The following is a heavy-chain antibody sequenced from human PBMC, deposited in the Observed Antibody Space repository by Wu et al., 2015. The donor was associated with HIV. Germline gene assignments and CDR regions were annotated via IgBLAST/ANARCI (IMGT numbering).Heavy chain of an antibody. D-gene: IGHD3-22*01. CDR2: FDPEDGET. CDR3: ATNYDSSGLPKRGYDAFDI. Sequence: QVQLVQSGAEVKKPGASVKVSCKVSGYTLTELSMHWVRQAPGKGLEWMGGFDPEDGETIYAQKFQGRVTMTEDTSTDTAYMELSSLRSEDTAVYYCATNYDSSGLPKRGYDAFDIWGQGTMVTGLF. V-gene: IGHV1-24*01. J-gene: IGHJ3*02. CDR1: GYTLTELS.